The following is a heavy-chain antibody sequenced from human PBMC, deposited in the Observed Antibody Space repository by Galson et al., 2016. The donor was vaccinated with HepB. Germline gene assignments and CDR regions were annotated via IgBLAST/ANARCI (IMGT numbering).Heavy chain of an antibody. CDR1: GFTFNSYA. J-gene: IGHJ4*02. CDR2: ISDNGHAT. D-gene: IGHD1-14*01. Sequence: SLRLSCAGSGFTFNSYAMNWVRQAPGKGLEWISLISDNGHATYYADPARGRFSIARDNSKNTLYLLMNSLRADDTAVYYCAKCPPGTRGSLDSWGQGTLVTVSS. CDR3: AKCPPGTRGSLDS. V-gene: IGHV3-23*01.